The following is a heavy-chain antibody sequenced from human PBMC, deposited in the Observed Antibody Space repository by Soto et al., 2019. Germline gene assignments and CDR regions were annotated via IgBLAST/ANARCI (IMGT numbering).Heavy chain of an antibody. V-gene: IGHV1-69*04. CDR3: AREGALLIWGDQRSLDY. Sequence: SVKVSCTASGCTFSSYTISCLRQAPGQGLEWMVRIIPILGIANYAQKFQGRVTITADKSTSTAYMELSSLRSEDTAVYYCAREGALLIWGDQRSLDYWGQGTLVTVSS. J-gene: IGHJ4*02. CDR1: GCTFSSYT. D-gene: IGHD7-27*01. CDR2: IIPILGIA.